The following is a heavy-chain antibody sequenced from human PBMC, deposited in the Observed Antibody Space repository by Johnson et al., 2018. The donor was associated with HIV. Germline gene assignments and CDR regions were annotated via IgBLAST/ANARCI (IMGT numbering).Heavy chain of an antibody. CDR3: AKDFPYTYCPSAFDI. Sequence: QVQLVESGGGVVQPGGSQRLSCAASGFTFSSYGMHWVRQAPGKGLEWVAFIRYDGSNKYYADSVKGRFTISRDNSKNTLYLQMNSLRAGDTAVYYCAKDFPYTYCPSAFDIWGQGTMVTVSS. D-gene: IGHD5-18*01. J-gene: IGHJ3*02. CDR2: IRYDGSNK. CDR1: GFTFSSYG. V-gene: IGHV3-30*02.